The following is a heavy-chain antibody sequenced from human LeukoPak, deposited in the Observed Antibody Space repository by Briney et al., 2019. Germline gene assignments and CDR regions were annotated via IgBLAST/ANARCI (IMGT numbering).Heavy chain of an antibody. CDR2: IPFDGSYR. D-gene: IGHD2-8*02. Sequence: GGSLRLSCVVSDFIFNNYGIHWVRQAPGKGLEWVSFIPFDGSYRYYADSVKGRFTTSRDSSKNTVYLQMNSLGLEDSAIYFCAKDTYWAQMDWGQGTLVTVSS. CDR3: AKDTYWAQMD. J-gene: IGHJ4*02. V-gene: IGHV3-30*02. CDR1: DFIFNNYG.